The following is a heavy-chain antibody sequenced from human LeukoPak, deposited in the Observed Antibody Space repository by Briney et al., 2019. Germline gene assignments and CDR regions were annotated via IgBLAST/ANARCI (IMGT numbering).Heavy chain of an antibody. J-gene: IGHJ6*03. Sequence: ASVKVSCKASGYTFTSYGISWVRQAPGQGLEWMGWISVYNGNTNYAQKLQGRVTMTTDTSTNTAYMELRSLRSEDTAVYYCAREADSSTTKREVLRYYYYYMDVWGKGTTVTVSS. CDR3: AREADSSTTKREVLRYYYYYMDV. CDR2: ISVYNGNT. V-gene: IGHV1-18*01. CDR1: GYTFTSYG. D-gene: IGHD2-2*01.